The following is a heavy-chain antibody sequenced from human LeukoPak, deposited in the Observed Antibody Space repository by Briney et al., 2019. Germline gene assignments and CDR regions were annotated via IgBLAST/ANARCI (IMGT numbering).Heavy chain of an antibody. CDR1: GGSMRSYY. D-gene: IGHD6-19*01. V-gene: IGHV4-4*09. CDR3: ARGSGPYYFDY. J-gene: IGHJ4*02. CDR2: IYTSGNT. Sequence: SETLSLTCSVSGGSMRSYYCSWIRQPPGKELEWIGYIYTSGNTNYNPSLESRVTISVDTSKSQFSLKLSSVTAADTAVYYCARGSGPYYFDYWGQGTLVTVSS.